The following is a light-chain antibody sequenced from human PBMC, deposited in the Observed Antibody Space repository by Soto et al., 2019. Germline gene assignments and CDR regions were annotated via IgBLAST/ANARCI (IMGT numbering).Light chain of an antibody. CDR2: TTS. Sequence: DIQLTQSPSSLSASVGDRVTITCRASQSISSFLNWYQQKPGKAPRLLIYTTSTLQTGVPSRFSGGGSGTHFTLTIANLQPDDFATYYCQQSYSTPPITFGQGTRLEIK. J-gene: IGKJ5*01. CDR1: QSISSF. V-gene: IGKV1-39*01. CDR3: QQSYSTPPIT.